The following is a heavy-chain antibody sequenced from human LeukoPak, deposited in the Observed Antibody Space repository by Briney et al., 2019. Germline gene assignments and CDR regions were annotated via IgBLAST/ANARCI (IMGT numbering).Heavy chain of an antibody. Sequence: ASLKVSCTASGYTFTGYYMNWVRQAPGQGLEWMGWINPNSGGTNYAQKFQGRVTMARDTSIRTAYMELSRLRSDDTALYYCARASRDVTTLLRYMDVWGKGTTVTVSS. CDR1: GYTFTGYY. J-gene: IGHJ6*03. CDR3: ARASRDVTTLLRYMDV. D-gene: IGHD4-17*01. CDR2: INPNSGGT. V-gene: IGHV1-2*02.